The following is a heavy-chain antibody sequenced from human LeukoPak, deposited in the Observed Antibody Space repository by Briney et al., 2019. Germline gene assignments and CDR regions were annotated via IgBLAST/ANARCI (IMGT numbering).Heavy chain of an antibody. CDR2: IYIDGST. V-gene: IGHV3-53*01. Sequence: GGSLRLSCAASGFSVNSNYMSWVRQAPGKGLEWVSVIYIDGSTDYADSVKGRFTISRDDSKNTVFLQMNSLRAEDTAVYYCARSSSSYYYEFDYWGQGTLVTVSS. D-gene: IGHD3-22*01. CDR1: GFSVNSNY. J-gene: IGHJ4*02. CDR3: ARSSSSYYYEFDY.